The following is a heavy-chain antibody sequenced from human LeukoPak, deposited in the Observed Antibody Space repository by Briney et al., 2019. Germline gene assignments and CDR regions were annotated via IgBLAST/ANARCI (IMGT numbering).Heavy chain of an antibody. CDR3: ARGVYDSSGYYYYYFDY. CDR2: IYYSGST. V-gene: IGHV4-61*01. Sequence: SETLSLTCTVSGGSVSSGSYYWSWIRQPPGKGLEWIGYIYYSGSTNYNPSLKSRVTISVDTSKNQFSLKLSSVTAADTAVYYCARGVYDSSGYYYYYFDYWGQGTLVTVSS. D-gene: IGHD3-22*01. J-gene: IGHJ4*02. CDR1: GGSVSSGSYY.